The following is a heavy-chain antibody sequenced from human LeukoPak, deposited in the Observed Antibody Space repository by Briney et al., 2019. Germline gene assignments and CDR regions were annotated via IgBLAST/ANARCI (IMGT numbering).Heavy chain of an antibody. CDR2: IYYSANA. Sequence: SETLSLTCSVSGGSITSYYWSWIRQPPGKGLEWIGLIYYSANANYNPSLKSRVTISVDTSKKHLSLKLNSVTAADTAVYYCASHNSLGGPLAHFDYWGQGTLVTVSS. V-gene: IGHV4-59*08. J-gene: IGHJ4*02. D-gene: IGHD3-16*01. CDR3: ASHNSLGGPLAHFDY. CDR1: GGSITSYY.